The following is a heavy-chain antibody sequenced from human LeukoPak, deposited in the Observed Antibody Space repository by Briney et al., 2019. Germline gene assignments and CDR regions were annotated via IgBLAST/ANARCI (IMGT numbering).Heavy chain of an antibody. D-gene: IGHD3-22*01. J-gene: IGHJ4*02. CDR1: GVTVSSNY. CDR2: ISSSSSYI. CDR3: AREYYYDSSGYGY. V-gene: IGHV3-21*01. Sequence: AGGSLRLSCAASGVTVSSNYMSWVRQAPGKGLEWVSSISSSSSYIYYADSVKGRFTISRDNAKNSLYLQMNSLRAEDTAVYYCAREYYYDSSGYGYWGQGTLVTVSS.